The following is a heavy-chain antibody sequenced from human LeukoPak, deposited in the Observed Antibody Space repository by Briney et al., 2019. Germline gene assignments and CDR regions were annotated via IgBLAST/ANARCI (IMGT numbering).Heavy chain of an antibody. CDR1: GGSISSGDYH. Sequence: SETLSLTCTVSGGSISSGDYHWSWIRQPPGKGLEWIGYIYYSGSTYYNPSLKSRVTISVDTSKNQFSLKLRSVTAADTAVYYCARDRYYYDSSGLDYWGQGTLVTVSS. D-gene: IGHD3-22*01. CDR3: ARDRYYYDSSGLDY. CDR2: IYYSGST. V-gene: IGHV4-30-4*01. J-gene: IGHJ4*02.